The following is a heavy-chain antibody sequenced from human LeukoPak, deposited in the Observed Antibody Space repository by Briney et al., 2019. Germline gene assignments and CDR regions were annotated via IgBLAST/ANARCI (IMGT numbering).Heavy chain of an antibody. CDR3: ARDSPSSGWYGGFDY. J-gene: IGHJ4*02. D-gene: IGHD6-19*01. V-gene: IGHV7-4-1*02. Sequence: GASVKVSCKASGYTFTSFAINWLRQAPGQGPEWMGWINTNTGNPTYAQGFTGRFVFSLDTSVSTAYLQISSLKAEDTAVYYCARDSPSSGWYGGFDYWGQGTLVTVSS. CDR1: GYTFTSFA. CDR2: INTNTGNP.